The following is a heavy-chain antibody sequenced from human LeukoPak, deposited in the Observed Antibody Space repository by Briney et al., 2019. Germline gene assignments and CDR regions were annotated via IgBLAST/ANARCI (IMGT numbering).Heavy chain of an antibody. CDR3: ARSEDNLYFDY. J-gene: IGHJ4*02. D-gene: IGHD2-15*01. Sequence: GGSLRLSCAASGFTFSDYYMSWVRQAPGKGLEWVSVIYSGGSTYYADSVKGRFTISRDNSKNTLYLQMNSLRAEDTAVYYCARSEDNLYFDYWGQGTLVTVSS. V-gene: IGHV3-66*01. CDR1: GFTFSDYY. CDR2: IYSGGST.